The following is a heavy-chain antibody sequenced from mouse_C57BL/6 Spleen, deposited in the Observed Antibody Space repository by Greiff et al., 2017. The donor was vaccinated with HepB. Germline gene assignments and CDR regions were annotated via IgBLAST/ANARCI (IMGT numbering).Heavy chain of an antibody. Sequence: EVQLQQSGAELVRPGASVKLSCTASGFNIKDYYMHWVKQRPEQGLEWIGRIDPEDGDTEYAPKFQGKATMTADTSSNTAYLQLSSLTSEDTAVYYCTTHYYGSSSFAYWGQGTLVTVSA. D-gene: IGHD1-1*01. CDR2: IDPEDGDT. CDR3: TTHYYGSSSFAY. CDR1: GFNIKDYY. J-gene: IGHJ3*01. V-gene: IGHV14-1*01.